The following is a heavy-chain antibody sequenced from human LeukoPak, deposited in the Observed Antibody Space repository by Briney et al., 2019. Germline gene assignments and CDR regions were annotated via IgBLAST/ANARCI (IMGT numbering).Heavy chain of an antibody. Sequence: SETLSLTCTVSGGSISSYYWSWIRQPPGKGLEWIGSIYYSGSTYYNPSLKSRVTISVDTSKNQFSLKLSSVTAADTAVYYCARPYGSGSPYFDYWGQGTLVTVSS. CDR1: GGSISSYY. CDR2: IYYSGST. V-gene: IGHV4-59*05. CDR3: ARPYGSGSPYFDY. D-gene: IGHD3-10*01. J-gene: IGHJ4*02.